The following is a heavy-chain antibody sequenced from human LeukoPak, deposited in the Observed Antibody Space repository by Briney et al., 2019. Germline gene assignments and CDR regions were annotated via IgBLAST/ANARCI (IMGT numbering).Heavy chain of an antibody. CDR2: IYYSGST. J-gene: IGHJ5*02. CDR3: ARAEYPKGLWFPENSGFDP. Sequence: SEILSLTCTVSGGSISSYYWSWIRQPPGKGLEWIGYIYYSGSTNYNPSLKSRVTISVDTSKNQFSLKLSSVTAADTAVYYCARAEYPKGLWFPENSGFDPWGQGTLVTVSS. V-gene: IGHV4-59*08. CDR1: GGSISSYY. D-gene: IGHD2-21*01.